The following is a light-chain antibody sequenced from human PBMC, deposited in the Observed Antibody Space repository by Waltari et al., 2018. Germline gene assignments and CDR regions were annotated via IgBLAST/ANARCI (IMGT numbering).Light chain of an antibody. V-gene: IGLV2-23*02. CDR1: SSDAGSSNV. CDR3: CSYAGSNTFV. J-gene: IGLJ1*01. CDR2: EVT. Sequence: QSALTQPASVSGSPGQSITISCTGTSSDAGSSNVVSWYQQYRDKAPKLMIYEVTKRPSGVSNRFSGSKSGNTASLTISGPQAEDEADYYCCSYAGSNTFVFGTGTKVTGL.